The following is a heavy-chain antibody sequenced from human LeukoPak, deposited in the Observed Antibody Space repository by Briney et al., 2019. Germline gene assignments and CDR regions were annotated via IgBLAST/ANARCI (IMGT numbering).Heavy chain of an antibody. CDR2: ISSSGSTI. D-gene: IGHD3-10*02. CDR1: GFTFSSYE. J-gene: IGHJ6*04. CDR3: AELGITMIGGV. V-gene: IGHV3-48*03. Sequence: GGSLRLSCAASGFTFSSYEMNWVRQAPGKGLEWVSYISSSGSTIYYADSVKGRFTISRDNAKNSLYLQMNSLRAEDTAVYYCAELGITMIGGVWGKGNTVTISS.